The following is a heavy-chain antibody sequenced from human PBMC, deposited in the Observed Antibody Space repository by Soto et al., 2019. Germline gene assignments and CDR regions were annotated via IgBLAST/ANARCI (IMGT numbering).Heavy chain of an antibody. D-gene: IGHD1-26*01. V-gene: IGHV1-46*01. Sequence: ASVKVSCKASGYTFTSYYIHWVRQAPGQGPEWMGVMNPSGGGTTYAQKFQGGVTMTRDTSTSTVYMELSSLTSEDTAVYYCARERVGHYCGMGVWGQGTTVTV. CDR1: GYTFTSYY. J-gene: IGHJ6*02. CDR3: ARERVGHYCGMGV. CDR2: MNPSGGGT.